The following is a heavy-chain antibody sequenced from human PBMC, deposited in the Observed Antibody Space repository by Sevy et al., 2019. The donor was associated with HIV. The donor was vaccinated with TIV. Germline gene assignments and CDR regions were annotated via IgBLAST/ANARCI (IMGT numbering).Heavy chain of an antibody. CDR1: GYTFTSYG. V-gene: IGHV1-18*01. CDR3: AAYCSGGSCYTRHWFDP. D-gene: IGHD2-15*01. Sequence: ASVKVSYKASGYTFTSYGISWVRQAPGQGLEWMGWISAYNGNTNYAQKLQGRVTMTTDTSTSTAYMELRSLRSDDTAVYYCAAYCSGGSCYTRHWFDPWGQGTLVTVSS. CDR2: ISAYNGNT. J-gene: IGHJ5*02.